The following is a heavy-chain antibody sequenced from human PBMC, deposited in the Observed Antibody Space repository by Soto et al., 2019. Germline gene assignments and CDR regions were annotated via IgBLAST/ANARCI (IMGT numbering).Heavy chain of an antibody. V-gene: IGHV1-18*04. CDR2: ISAYNGNT. Sequence: ASVKVSCKASGYTFTSYGISWVRQAPGQGLEWMGWISAYNGNTNYAQKLQGRVTMTTDTSTNTAYTELRSLRSDDTAVYYCARVPYCSSTSCYTRNYYYYGMDVWGQGTTVTVSS. CDR3: ARVPYCSSTSCYTRNYYYYGMDV. J-gene: IGHJ6*02. D-gene: IGHD2-2*02. CDR1: GYTFTSYG.